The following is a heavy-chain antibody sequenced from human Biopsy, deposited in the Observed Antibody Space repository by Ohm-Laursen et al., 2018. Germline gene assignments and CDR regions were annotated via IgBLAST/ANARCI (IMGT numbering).Heavy chain of an antibody. CDR3: ARDSRGGHLNTTLITGKNLDS. Sequence: PPGTLSLTWTVSRDSISNYYWTWIRQSPGKGLEWIGYIYYTGSTNYNPSVKSRVTISVDTSKNQFSLKLNSVTAADTAVYFCARDSRGGHLNTTLITGKNLDSWGQGILVTVSS. V-gene: IGHV4-59*01. CDR2: IYYTGST. CDR1: RDSISNYY. D-gene: IGHD3-16*01. J-gene: IGHJ4*02.